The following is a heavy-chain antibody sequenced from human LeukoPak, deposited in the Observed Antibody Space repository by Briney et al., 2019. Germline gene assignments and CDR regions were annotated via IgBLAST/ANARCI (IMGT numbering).Heavy chain of an antibody. CDR2: IHYGGSA. J-gene: IGHJ3*02. Sequence: PSETLSLTCDVSGGSISTTNWWTWVRQPPGKGLAWIGEIHYGGSATYNPSLNSRVSISLDKSKNQFSLKLRSVTAADTAVYYCARNGPTAAGAFDIWGQGTPVTVSS. CDR1: GGSISTTNW. D-gene: IGHD6-13*01. CDR3: ARNGPTAAGAFDI. V-gene: IGHV4-4*02.